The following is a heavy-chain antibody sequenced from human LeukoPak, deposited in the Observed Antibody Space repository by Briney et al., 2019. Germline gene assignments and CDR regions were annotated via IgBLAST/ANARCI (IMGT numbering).Heavy chain of an antibody. CDR1: GYTFTSYY. J-gene: IGHJ5*02. CDR3: ARAPYCGGDCYPNWFDP. V-gene: IGHV1-46*01. Sequence: GASVKVSCKASGYTFTSYYMHGVRQAPGQGLEWMGIINPSGGSTSYAQKFQGRVTMTRDTSTSTVYMELSSLRSEDTAVYYCARAPYCGGDCYPNWFDPWGQGTLVTVSS. D-gene: IGHD2-21*02. CDR2: INPSGGST.